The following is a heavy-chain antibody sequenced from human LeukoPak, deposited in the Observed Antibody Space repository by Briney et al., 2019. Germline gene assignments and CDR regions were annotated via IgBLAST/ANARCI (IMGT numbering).Heavy chain of an antibody. D-gene: IGHD1-1*01. Sequence: PGGSLRLSCAASGFTFTDFYMTWIRQAPGKGLECISYISGSATNIDYADSVKGRFTISRDNSKNTLYLQMNSLRAEDTAVYYCARDRDNKPDFWGQGTLVTVSS. CDR2: ISGSATNI. CDR3: ARDRDNKPDF. V-gene: IGHV3-11*01. CDR1: GFTFTDFY. J-gene: IGHJ4*02.